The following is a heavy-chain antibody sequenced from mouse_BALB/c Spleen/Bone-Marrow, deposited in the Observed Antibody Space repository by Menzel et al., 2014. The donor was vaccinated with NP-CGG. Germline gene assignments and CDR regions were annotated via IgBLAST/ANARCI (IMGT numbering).Heavy chain of an antibody. CDR1: GYTFTSYW. CDR2: IYPGDGDT. J-gene: IGHJ2*01. V-gene: IGHV1-87*01. Sequence: VQLQQSGAELARPGASVKLSCKASGYTFTSYWMQWVKQRPGQGLEWIGAIYPGDGDTRYTQKSKGKATLTADKSSSTAYMQLSSLASVDSAVYYCASYYDYDGRGYWGQGTTLTVSS. D-gene: IGHD2-4*01. CDR3: ASYYDYDGRGY.